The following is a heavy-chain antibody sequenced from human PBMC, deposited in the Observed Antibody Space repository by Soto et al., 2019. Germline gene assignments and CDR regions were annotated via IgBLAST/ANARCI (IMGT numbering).Heavy chain of an antibody. CDR1: GGTFSSYA. CDR3: AAGRYSGRYSGFKY. Sequence: QGQLVQSGAEVKKPGSSVKVSCKADGGTFSSYAISWARQAPGQGLEWMGGTIPIFGTANYEENFQARVTINADESTSTSYMEMSSLRSEDTAVYYCAAGRYSGRYSGFKYWGQGTLVTVSS. V-gene: IGHV1-69*01. D-gene: IGHD1-26*01. CDR2: TIPIFGTA. J-gene: IGHJ4*02.